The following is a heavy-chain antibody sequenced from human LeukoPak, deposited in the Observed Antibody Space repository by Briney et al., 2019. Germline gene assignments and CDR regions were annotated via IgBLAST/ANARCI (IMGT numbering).Heavy chain of an antibody. CDR2: ISRDGRSI. J-gene: IGHJ4*02. V-gene: IGHV3-74*01. CDR1: GFTLSNVW. Sequence: GGSLRLSSAASGFTLSNVWMHSVREAPGKGLVWVARISRDGRSITYADSVKGRFTISRDNAKNTLYLEMNSLRAEDTAVYYCARDSAECTGGHCYLVNWGQGTLVTVS. D-gene: IGHD2-8*02. CDR3: ARDSAECTGGHCYLVN.